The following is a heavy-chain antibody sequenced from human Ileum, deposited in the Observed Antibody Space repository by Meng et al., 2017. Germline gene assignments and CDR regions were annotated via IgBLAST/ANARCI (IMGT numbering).Heavy chain of an antibody. Sequence: QLQLQESGPGLVKPWETLSLPFTVPGGSITSSSYSCGWIRQPPGKGLEWIGYIYYSGTTYYNPSLKSRATISEDTAKNQFSLNLSSVTAADTAVYYCARQVNSDGYPRYFDFWGQGTLVTVSS. CDR1: GGSITSSSYS. D-gene: IGHD5-24*01. J-gene: IGHJ4*02. CDR2: IYYSGTT. V-gene: IGHV4-39*01. CDR3: ARQVNSDGYPRYFDF.